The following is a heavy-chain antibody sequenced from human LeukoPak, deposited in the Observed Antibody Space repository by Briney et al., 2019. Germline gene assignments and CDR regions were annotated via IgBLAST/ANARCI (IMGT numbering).Heavy chain of an antibody. CDR3: ARDLFGYGGNSGWFDP. V-gene: IGHV3-21*01. J-gene: IGHJ5*02. CDR1: GFTFSSYS. CDR2: ISSRGSYI. Sequence: GGSLRLSCAASGFTFSSYSMNWVRQAPGKGLEWVSSISSRGSYIYYADSVKGRFTISRDNAKNSLYLQMNSLRAEDTAVYYCARDLFGYGGNSGWFDPWGQGTLVTVSS. D-gene: IGHD4-23*01.